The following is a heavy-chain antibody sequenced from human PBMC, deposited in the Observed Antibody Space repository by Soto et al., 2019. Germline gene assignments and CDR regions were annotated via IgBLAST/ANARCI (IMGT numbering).Heavy chain of an antibody. CDR1: GFTFRNYS. D-gene: IGHD3-9*01. CDR3: AREDYDILTGYYNHAFDI. V-gene: IGHV3-21*01. J-gene: IGHJ3*02. Sequence: GGSLRLSCAASGFTFRNYSMNWVRQAPGKGLEWVSSISSSSTYIYYSDSVKGRFTISRDNAKNSLYLQMNSLRAEDTAVYYCAREDYDILTGYYNHAFDIWGQGTMVTVSS. CDR2: ISSSSTYI.